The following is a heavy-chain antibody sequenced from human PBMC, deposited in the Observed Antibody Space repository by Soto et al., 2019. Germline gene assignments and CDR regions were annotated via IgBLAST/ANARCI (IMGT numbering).Heavy chain of an antibody. J-gene: IGHJ2*01. Sequence: QVQLVQSGAEVKKPGASVKVSCKASGYTFTSYDINWVRQATGQGLEWMGWMNPNSGNTGYAQKFQGRVTMTRNTSISTAYMELRSLRSEDTAVYYCARLYYYDSSGYPAFDLWGRGTLVTVSS. D-gene: IGHD3-22*01. CDR3: ARLYYYDSSGYPAFDL. CDR1: GYTFTSYD. CDR2: MNPNSGNT. V-gene: IGHV1-8*01.